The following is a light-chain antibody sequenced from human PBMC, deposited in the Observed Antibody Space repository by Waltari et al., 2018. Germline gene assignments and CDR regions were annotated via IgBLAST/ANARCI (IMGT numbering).Light chain of an antibody. J-gene: IGLJ1*01. Sequence: QSVLTQPPSASGTPGQRVTISCSGSSSNIGSNTVNWYQQLPGPAPKLLIYSNNQRPSGVPDRFSGSKSGTSASLAISGLQSEDEADYYCAAWDDSLNGPNYVFGTGTKVTVL. V-gene: IGLV1-44*01. CDR2: SNN. CDR3: AAWDDSLNGPNYV. CDR1: SSNIGSNT.